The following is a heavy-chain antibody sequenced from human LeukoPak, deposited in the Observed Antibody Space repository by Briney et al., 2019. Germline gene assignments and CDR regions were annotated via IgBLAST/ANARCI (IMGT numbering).Heavy chain of an antibody. CDR3: ARGGMTATGNFDY. Sequence: SETLSLTCTVSGDSISSGDYYWSWIRQPAGKGLEWIGSMYDSGSTYYNPSLKRRVTISIDTSKNQLSLKLSSMTATDTAVYYCARGGMTATGNFDYWGQGTLVTVSS. V-gene: IGHV4-38-2*02. CDR1: GDSISSGDYY. J-gene: IGHJ4*02. CDR2: MYDSGST. D-gene: IGHD6-13*01.